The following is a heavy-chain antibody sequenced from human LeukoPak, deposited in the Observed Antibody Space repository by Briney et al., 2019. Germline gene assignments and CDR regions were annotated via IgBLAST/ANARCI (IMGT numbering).Heavy chain of an antibody. CDR3: ARDNDLRPIVGATTFPNEFDY. Sequence: ASVKVSCKASGYTFTSYYMHWVRPAPGQGLEWMGRINPSTGGTNYAQNFQGRVTMTRDASISTAYMELSRLTSDDTAVYYCARDNDLRPIVGATTFPNEFDYWGQGTLVTVSS. J-gene: IGHJ4*02. D-gene: IGHD1-26*01. CDR2: INPSTGGT. CDR1: GYTFTSYY. V-gene: IGHV1-2*06.